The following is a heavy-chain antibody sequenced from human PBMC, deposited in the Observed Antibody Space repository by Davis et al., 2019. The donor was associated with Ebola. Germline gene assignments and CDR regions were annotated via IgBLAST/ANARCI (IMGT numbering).Heavy chain of an antibody. D-gene: IGHD3-3*01. J-gene: IGHJ6*03. Sequence: SVKVSCKASGGTFSSYAISWVRQAPGQGLEWMGGIIPILGIANYAQKFQGRVTITADESTSTAYMELSSLRSEDTAVYYCARGPERIHRPSNYDFWSGRHPIYYYYYMDVWGKGTTVTVSS. CDR2: IIPILGIA. V-gene: IGHV1-69*10. CDR1: GGTFSSYA. CDR3: ARGPERIHRPSNYDFWSGRHPIYYYYYMDV.